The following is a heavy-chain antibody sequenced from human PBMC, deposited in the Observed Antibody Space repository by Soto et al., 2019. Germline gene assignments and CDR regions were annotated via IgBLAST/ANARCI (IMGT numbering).Heavy chain of an antibody. CDR2: LIPIFGTA. V-gene: IGHV1-69*01. CDR1: GRTFTSYS. Sequence: SVNVSSKSSGRTFTSYSISWVRQAPGQGLEWRGGLIPIFGTANYAQKFQGRVTITADESTSSAYMELSGRRSEDTAGYYCARTRDEIVVVPAPQHIWGQETMVTVSS. CDR3: ARTRDEIVVVPAPQHI. D-gene: IGHD2-2*01. J-gene: IGHJ3*02.